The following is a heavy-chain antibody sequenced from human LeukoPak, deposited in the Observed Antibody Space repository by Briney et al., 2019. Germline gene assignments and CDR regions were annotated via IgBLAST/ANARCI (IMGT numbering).Heavy chain of an antibody. J-gene: IGHJ3*02. CDR1: GGSISSYY. Sequence: PSETLSPTCTVSGGSISSYYWSWIRQPPGKGLEWIGYIYYSGSTNYNPSLKSRVTISVDTSKNQFSLKLSSVTAADTAVYYCARDARAFDIWGQGTMVTVSS. V-gene: IGHV4-59*01. CDR3: ARDARAFDI. CDR2: IYYSGST.